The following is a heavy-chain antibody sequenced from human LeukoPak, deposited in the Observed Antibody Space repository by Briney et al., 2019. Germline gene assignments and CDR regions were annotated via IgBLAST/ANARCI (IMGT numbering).Heavy chain of an antibody. D-gene: IGHD5-24*01. Sequence: ASVKVSCTASGGTFSSYAISWVRQAPGQGLEWMGGIIPIFGTANYAQKFQGRVTITADESTSTAYMELSSLRSEDTAVYYCFSMATIITGSFDYWGQGTLVTVSS. CDR1: GGTFSSYA. J-gene: IGHJ4*02. CDR3: FSMATIITGSFDY. V-gene: IGHV1-69*01. CDR2: IIPIFGTA.